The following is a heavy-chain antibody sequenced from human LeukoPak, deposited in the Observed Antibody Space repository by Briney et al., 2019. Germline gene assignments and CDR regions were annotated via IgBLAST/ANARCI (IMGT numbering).Heavy chain of an antibody. J-gene: IGHJ4*02. Sequence: ASVKVSCKASGYTFTSCGISWVRQAPGQGLEWMGWIGAYNGKTNYAQKLQGRVTMTTDTSTSTAYMELRSLRSDETDVYYCARASELLWFGELVDYWGQGTLVTVSS. CDR1: GYTFTSCG. CDR3: ARASELLWFGELVDY. V-gene: IGHV1-18*01. CDR2: IGAYNGKT. D-gene: IGHD3-10*01.